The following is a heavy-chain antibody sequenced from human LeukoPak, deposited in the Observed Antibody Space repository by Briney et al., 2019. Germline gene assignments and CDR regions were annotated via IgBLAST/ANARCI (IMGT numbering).Heavy chain of an antibody. D-gene: IGHD1-1*01. J-gene: IGHJ5*02. CDR1: GFTFSSYG. CDR3: ARDGHGNWNDGGWFDP. Sequence: PGRSLRLSCAASGFTFSSYGMHWVRQAPGKGLEWVAVIWYDGSNKYYADSVKGRFTISRDNAKNTLYLQMNSLRAEDTAVYYCARDGHGNWNDGGWFDPWGQGTLVTVSS. CDR2: IWYDGSNK. V-gene: IGHV3-33*01.